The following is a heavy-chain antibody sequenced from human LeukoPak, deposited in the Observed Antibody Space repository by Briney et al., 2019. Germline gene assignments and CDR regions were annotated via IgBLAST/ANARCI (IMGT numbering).Heavy chain of an antibody. V-gene: IGHV4-39*01. J-gene: IGHJ4*02. CDR3: ARRIGFFWSGCKFDY. Sequence: SETLSLTCTVSGGSISSSSYYWGWIRQPPGKGLEWIGSIYYSGSTYYNPSLKSRVTISVDTSKNQFSLKLSSVTAADTAVYYCARRIGFFWSGCKFDYWGQGTLVTASS. CDR1: GGSISSSSYY. D-gene: IGHD3-3*01. CDR2: IYYSGST.